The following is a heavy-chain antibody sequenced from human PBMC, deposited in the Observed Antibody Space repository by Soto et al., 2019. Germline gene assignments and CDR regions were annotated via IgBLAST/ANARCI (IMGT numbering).Heavy chain of an antibody. D-gene: IGHD2-2*01. Sequence: GESLKISCKGSGYSFTSYWIGWVRQMPWKGLEWMGIIYPRDSDTRYSPSFQGQVTISADKSISTAYLQWSSLKASDTAMYYCARFRTSSTSYYYYGMDVWGQGST. CDR2: IYPRDSDT. V-gene: IGHV5-51*01. CDR1: GYSFTSYW. J-gene: IGHJ6*02. CDR3: ARFRTSSTSYYYYGMDV.